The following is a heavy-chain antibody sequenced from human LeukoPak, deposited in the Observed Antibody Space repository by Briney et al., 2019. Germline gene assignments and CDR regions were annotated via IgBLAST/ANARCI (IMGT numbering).Heavy chain of an antibody. Sequence: GGSLRLSCAASGFTFSSYAMSWVRQAPRKGLEWVSAISGSGGSTYYADSVKGRFTISRDNSKNTLYLQMNSLRAEDTAVYYCANPPTSYYYYMDAWGKGTTVTVSS. V-gene: IGHV3-23*01. CDR2: ISGSGGST. CDR3: ANPPTSYYYYMDA. J-gene: IGHJ6*03. CDR1: GFTFSSYA.